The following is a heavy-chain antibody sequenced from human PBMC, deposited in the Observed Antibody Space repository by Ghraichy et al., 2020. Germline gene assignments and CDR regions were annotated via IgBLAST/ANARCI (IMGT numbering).Heavy chain of an antibody. V-gene: IGHV4-39*01. J-gene: IGHJ4*02. D-gene: IGHD3-9*01. CDR2: IYYSGST. Sequence: SETLSLTCTVSGGSITNNSYYWGWIRQPPGKGLEWVGSIYYSGSTHYNPSFKSRVTISVDTSKNQFSLKLSSVTAADTAVYYCASSLIVRYFDWTNTAPFNYWGQGTLVTVSS. CDR1: GGSITNNSYY. CDR3: ASSLIVRYFDWTNTAPFNY.